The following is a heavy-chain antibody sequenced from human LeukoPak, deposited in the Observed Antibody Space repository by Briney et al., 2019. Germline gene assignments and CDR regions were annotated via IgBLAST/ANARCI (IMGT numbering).Heavy chain of an antibody. V-gene: IGHV4-61*10. CDR2: IYYSGST. Sequence: SETLSLTCTVSGGSISSGSYYWSWIRQPAGKGLEWIGRIYYSGSTNYNPSLKSRVTISVDTSKNQFSLKLSSVTAADTAVYYCARERKISPDAFDIWGQGTMVTVSS. CDR1: GGSISSGSYY. D-gene: IGHD2/OR15-2a*01. CDR3: ARERKISPDAFDI. J-gene: IGHJ3*02.